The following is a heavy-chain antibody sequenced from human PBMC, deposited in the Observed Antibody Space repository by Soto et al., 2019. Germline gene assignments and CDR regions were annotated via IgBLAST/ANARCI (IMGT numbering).Heavy chain of an antibody. V-gene: IGHV3-33*01. CDR2: IWYDGSKK. CDR3: ARDPATVTTHFDY. J-gene: IGHJ4*02. D-gene: IGHD4-17*01. CDR1: GFTFSRYG. Sequence: QVRLVESGGGVVRPGRSLRISCVASGFTFSRYGMHWVRQAPGKGLEWVALIWYDGSKKYYADSVKGRFTISRDDSKSTLYLHMDSLRAEDTAVYSCARDPATVTTHFDYWGQGTLVTVSS.